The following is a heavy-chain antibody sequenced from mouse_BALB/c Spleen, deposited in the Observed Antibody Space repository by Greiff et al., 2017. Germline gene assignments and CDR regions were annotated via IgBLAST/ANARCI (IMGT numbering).Heavy chain of an antibody. J-gene: IGHJ4*01. CDR1: GYSITSDYA. V-gene: IGHV3-2*02. CDR3: AYGGYYAMDY. Sequence: DVQLQESGPGLVKPSQSLSLTCTVTGYSITSDYAWNWIRQFPGNKLEWMGYISYSGSTSYNPSLKSRISITRDTSKNQFFLQLNSVTTEDTATYYCAYGGYYAMDYWGQGTSVTVSS. CDR2: ISYSGST. D-gene: IGHD1-1*01.